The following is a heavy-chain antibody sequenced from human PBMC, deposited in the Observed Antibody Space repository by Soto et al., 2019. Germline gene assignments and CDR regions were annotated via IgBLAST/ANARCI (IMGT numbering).Heavy chain of an antibody. Sequence: EVQVVESGGGLVKPGGSLRLACAASGFPFSSFSWNWVRQAPGKGLEWVSSISPGGNSVYYADSVKGRFTISRDNAKNSLYLQMNTLRAEDAAVSYWARPRGPSGYDLIAYWGQGNLVTASS. V-gene: IGHV3-21*02. CDR3: ARPRGPSGYDLIAY. CDR1: GFPFSSFS. CDR2: ISPGGNSV. D-gene: IGHD5-12*01. J-gene: IGHJ4*02.